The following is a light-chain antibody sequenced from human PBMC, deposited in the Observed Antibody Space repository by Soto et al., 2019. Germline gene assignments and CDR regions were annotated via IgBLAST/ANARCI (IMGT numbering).Light chain of an antibody. CDR2: GAS. CDR1: QSVASN. J-gene: IGKJ1*01. V-gene: IGKV3-15*01. Sequence: EIVMTQSPASLSVSPGERATLSCRASQSVASNLAWYQQKPGQAPRLLIYGASTRATGIPARFSGSGSGTEFTLTISSLQSEDFALYYCQQYDSSPWTFGQGTKVEIK. CDR3: QQYDSSPWT.